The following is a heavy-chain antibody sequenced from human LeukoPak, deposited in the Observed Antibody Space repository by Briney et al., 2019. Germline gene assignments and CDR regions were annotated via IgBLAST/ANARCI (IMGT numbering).Heavy chain of an antibody. V-gene: IGHV1-8*03. J-gene: IGHJ4*02. D-gene: IGHD5-18*01. CDR2: MNPNSGNT. Sequence: ASVKVSCKASGYTFTSYDINWVRQATGQGLEWMGWMNPNSGNTGYAQKFQGRVTITADESTSTAYMELSSLRSEDTAVYYCARGGRYSYGPVDYWGQGTLVTVSS. CDR1: GYTFTSYD. CDR3: ARGGRYSYGPVDY.